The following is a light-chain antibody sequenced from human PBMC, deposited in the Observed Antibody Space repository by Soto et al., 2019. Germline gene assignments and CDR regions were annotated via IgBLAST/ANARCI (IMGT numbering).Light chain of an antibody. CDR1: SSNIGAGYD. Sequence: QSVLTKPPSVSGAPGQRVTISCTGSSSNIGAGYDVHWYQQLPGAAPRLLIYGNINRPSGVPDRFSGSKSGTSASLAITGLQAEDEADYYCQSHDSSLSGSVFGGGTKLTVL. CDR2: GNI. CDR3: QSHDSSLSGSV. J-gene: IGLJ2*01. V-gene: IGLV1-40*01.